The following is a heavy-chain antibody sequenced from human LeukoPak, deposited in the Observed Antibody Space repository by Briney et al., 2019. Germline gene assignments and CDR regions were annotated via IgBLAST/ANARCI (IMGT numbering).Heavy chain of an antibody. CDR2: FDPEDGET. D-gene: IGHD6-19*01. J-gene: IGHJ3*02. CDR3: ATDHGHGWDPPVDAFDI. CDR1: GYTLTELS. V-gene: IGHV1-24*01. Sequence: SVKVSCKVSGYTLTELSMHWVRQAPGRGLEWMGGFDPEDGETIYAQKFQGRVTMTEDTSTDTAYMELSSLRSEDTAVYYCATDHGHGWDPPVDAFDIWGHGTMVTVSS.